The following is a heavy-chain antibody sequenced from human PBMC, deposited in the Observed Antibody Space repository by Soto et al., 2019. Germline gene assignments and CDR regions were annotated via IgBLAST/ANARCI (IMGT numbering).Heavy chain of an antibody. D-gene: IGHD3-10*01. CDR1: GYTFTSYG. V-gene: IGHV1-18*01. CDR2: ISVHNGNT. Sequence: QVQREQSGAEVKKPGASVKVSCKASGYTFTSYGISWVRQAPGQGLEWMGWISVHNGNTDYAQKLQGRVTMTADTSTSTAYMELRSLRSDDTAVYYCARDTMVTTNGFDPWGQGTLVTVSS. CDR3: ARDTMVTTNGFDP. J-gene: IGHJ5*02.